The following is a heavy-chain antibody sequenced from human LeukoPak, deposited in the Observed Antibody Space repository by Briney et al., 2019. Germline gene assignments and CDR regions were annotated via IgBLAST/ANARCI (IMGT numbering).Heavy chain of an antibody. V-gene: IGHV3-7*03. CDR2: INHDGGAT. J-gene: IGHJ4*02. D-gene: IGHD6-13*01. Sequence: GGSLRLSCAASGFTFGIYWMSWVRQPPGKGLEWVANINHDGGATYYVDSMRGRITISRDNAENSLFLQVNSLRVEDTAIYYCARAATTGTVDYWGQGTLITVSS. CDR1: GFTFGIYW. CDR3: ARAATTGTVDY.